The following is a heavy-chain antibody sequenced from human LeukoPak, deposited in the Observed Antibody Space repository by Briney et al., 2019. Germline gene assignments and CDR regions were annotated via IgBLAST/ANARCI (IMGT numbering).Heavy chain of an antibody. Sequence: SETLSLTCAVYGGSFSGYYWSWIRQPPGKGLEWIGYIYYSGSTNYNPSLKSRVTISVDTSKNQFSLKLSSVTAADTAVYYCARAGPRDGYNYPPFDYWGQGTLVTVSS. D-gene: IGHD5-24*01. CDR1: GGSFSGYY. V-gene: IGHV4-59*01. J-gene: IGHJ4*02. CDR3: ARAGPRDGYNYPPFDY. CDR2: IYYSGST.